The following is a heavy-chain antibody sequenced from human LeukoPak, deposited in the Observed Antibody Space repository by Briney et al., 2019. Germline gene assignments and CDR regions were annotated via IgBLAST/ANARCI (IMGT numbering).Heavy chain of an antibody. Sequence: SETLSLTCTVSGGSISSSSYYWGWIRQPPGKGLEWLGSIYYSGSTYYNPSLKSRVTISVDTSKNQFSLKLSSVTAADTAVYYCARDLEVGASNWFDPWGQGTLVTVSS. CDR1: GGSISSSSYY. J-gene: IGHJ5*02. CDR2: IYYSGST. CDR3: ARDLEVGASNWFDP. V-gene: IGHV4-39*02. D-gene: IGHD1-26*01.